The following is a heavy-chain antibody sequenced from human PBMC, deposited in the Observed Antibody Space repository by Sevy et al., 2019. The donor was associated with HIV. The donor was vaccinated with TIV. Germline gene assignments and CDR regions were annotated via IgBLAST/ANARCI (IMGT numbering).Heavy chain of an antibody. CDR3: ARDHVKDGDLGDYYYFAMDV. D-gene: IGHD4-17*01. Sequence: GGSLRLSCAASGFILSDYYMSWIRQAPGKGLEWLSYISDSDDSIYYADSVNGRFTISWDKTENSLYLQMNSLRAEDTAVYYCARDHVKDGDLGDYYYFAMDVWGQGTTVTVSS. CDR2: ISDSDDSI. CDR1: GFILSDYY. V-gene: IGHV3-11*01. J-gene: IGHJ6*02.